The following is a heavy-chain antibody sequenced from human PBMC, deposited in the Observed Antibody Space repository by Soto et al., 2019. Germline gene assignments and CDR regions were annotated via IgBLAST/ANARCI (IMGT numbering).Heavy chain of an antibody. J-gene: IGHJ6*02. CDR1: GGSISSYY. Sequence: QVQLQESGPGLVKPSETLSLTCTVSGGSISSYYWSWIRQPPGKGLEWIGYIYYSGSTNYNPSLKSRVTISVDTSKNQFSLKLSSVTAADTAVYYCARDQYSGSKAHTYYYYYGMDVWGQGTTVTVSS. D-gene: IGHD1-26*01. CDR3: ARDQYSGSKAHTYYYYYGMDV. CDR2: IYYSGST. V-gene: IGHV4-59*01.